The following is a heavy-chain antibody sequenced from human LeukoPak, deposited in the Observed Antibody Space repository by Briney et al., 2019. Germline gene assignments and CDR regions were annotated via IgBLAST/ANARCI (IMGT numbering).Heavy chain of an antibody. CDR1: GFTFSSYS. D-gene: IGHD4-17*01. V-gene: IGHV3-21*01. CDR2: ISTSSSYI. Sequence: GVSLRLSCAASGFTFSSYSMNWVRQAPGKGLEWVSSISTSSSYIYYADSVKGRFTISRDNTKNSLYLEMNSLRAEDTAVYYCARHATTVTTLSAFDIWGQGTMVTVPS. CDR3: ARHATTVTTLSAFDI. J-gene: IGHJ3*02.